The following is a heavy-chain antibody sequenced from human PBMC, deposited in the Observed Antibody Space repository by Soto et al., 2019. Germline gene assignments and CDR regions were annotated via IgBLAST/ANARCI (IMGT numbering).Heavy chain of an antibody. D-gene: IGHD5-12*01. CDR2: IYYSGST. Sequence: SETLSLTCTVSGGSISSYYWSWIRQPPGKGLEWIGYIYYSGSTNYNPSLKSRVTISVDTSKNQFSLKLSSVTAADTAVYYCARGGAYSGYDYGMGYYYYMDVWGKGTTVTVSS. CDR1: GGSISSYY. J-gene: IGHJ6*03. CDR3: ARGGAYSGYDYGMGYYYYMDV. V-gene: IGHV4-59*01.